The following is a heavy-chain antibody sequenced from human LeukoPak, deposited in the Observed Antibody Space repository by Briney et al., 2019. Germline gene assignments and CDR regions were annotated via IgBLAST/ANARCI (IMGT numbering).Heavy chain of an antibody. CDR3: AKDPFDQMLPENWFDP. CDR2: INPNSGGT. CDR1: GYTFTGNY. D-gene: IGHD2-2*01. Sequence: ASVKVSCKASGYTFTGNYMHWVRQAPGQGLEWMGWINPNSGGTNYARSFQGRVTMTRDTSISTAYMELSRLRFDDTAVYYCAKDPFDQMLPENWFDPWGQGTLVTVSS. V-gene: IGHV1-2*02. J-gene: IGHJ5*02.